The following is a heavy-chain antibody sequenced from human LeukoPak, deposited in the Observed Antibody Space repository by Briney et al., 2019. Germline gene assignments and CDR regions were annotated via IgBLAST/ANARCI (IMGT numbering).Heavy chain of an antibody. J-gene: IGHJ4*02. D-gene: IGHD3-22*01. Sequence: GGSLRLSCAASGFTFSSYAMSWVRQAPGKGLEWVSAISGSGGSTYYADSVKDRFTISRDNSKNTLYLQMNSLSAEDSAVYYCAREGSFYDSSGLDYWGQGTPVTVSS. CDR2: ISGSGGST. V-gene: IGHV3-23*01. CDR1: GFTFSSYA. CDR3: AREGSFYDSSGLDY.